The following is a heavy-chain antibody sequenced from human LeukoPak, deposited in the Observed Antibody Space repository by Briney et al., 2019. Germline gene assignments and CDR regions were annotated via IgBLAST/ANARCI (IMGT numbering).Heavy chain of an antibody. Sequence: GGSLRLSCAASGFTFSSYAMHWVRQAPGKGLEWVAVISFDGSNKYYADSVKGRFTISRDNSKNTLYLQLNSLRADDTAVYYCANERGNYYFDYWGQGTLVTVSS. V-gene: IGHV3-30-3*02. CDR3: ANERGNYYFDY. D-gene: IGHD1-26*01. CDR2: ISFDGSNK. J-gene: IGHJ4*02. CDR1: GFTFSSYA.